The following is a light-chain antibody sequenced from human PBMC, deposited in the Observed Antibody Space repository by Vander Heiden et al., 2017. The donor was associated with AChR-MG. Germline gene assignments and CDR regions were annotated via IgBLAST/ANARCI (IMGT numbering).Light chain of an antibody. CDR3: QVWDSSTDPSV. CDR2: DDN. J-gene: IGLJ3*02. Sequence: SYVLTQPPSVSVATGQTARITCGGDNIGRKSVHWYQPKPGQAPPLVVFDDNDRPSGIPERFAGSNSGNTATLTISRVEAGDEADYSCQVWDSSTDPSVFGGGTKLTVL. CDR1: NIGRKS. V-gene: IGLV3-21*02.